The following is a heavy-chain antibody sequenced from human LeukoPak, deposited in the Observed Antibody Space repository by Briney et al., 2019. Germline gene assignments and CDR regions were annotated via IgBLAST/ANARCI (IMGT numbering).Heavy chain of an antibody. CDR3: AKDQGYCSGGSCFFHYYYYMDV. CDR2: ISGSGGST. CDR1: GFTFSSYA. Sequence: GGSLRLSCAASGFTFSSYAMSWVRQAPGKGLEWVSAISGSGGSTYYADPVKGRFTISRDNSKNTLYLQMNSLRAEDTAVYYCAKDQGYCSGGSCFFHYYYYMDVWGKGTTVTVSS. D-gene: IGHD2-15*01. J-gene: IGHJ6*03. V-gene: IGHV3-23*01.